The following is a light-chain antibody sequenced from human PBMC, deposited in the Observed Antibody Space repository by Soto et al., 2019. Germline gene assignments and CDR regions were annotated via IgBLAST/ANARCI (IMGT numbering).Light chain of an antibody. CDR2: GAS. J-gene: IGKJ1*01. CDR3: QQYGSSPTWT. V-gene: IGKV3-20*01. Sequence: IVLTQSPGTLSLSPGERATLSCRASQSVSSSYLAWYQQKPGQAPRLLIYGASSRATGIPDRFSGSGSGKDFTLTISRLEPEDFAVYYCQQYGSSPTWTFGQGTKVEIK. CDR1: QSVSSSY.